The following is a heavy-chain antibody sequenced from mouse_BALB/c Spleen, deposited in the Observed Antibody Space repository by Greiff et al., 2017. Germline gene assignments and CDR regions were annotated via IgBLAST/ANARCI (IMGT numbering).Heavy chain of an antibody. CDR2: IWSGGST. V-gene: IGHV2-2*02. J-gene: IGHJ3*01. D-gene: IGHD1-1*01. CDR3: ARILYYYGSSYGDY. CDR1: GFSLTSYG. Sequence: QVQLKQSGPGLVQPSQSLSITCTVSGFSLTSYGVHWVRQSPGKGLEWLGVIWSGGSTDYNAAFISRLSISKDNSKSQVFFKMNSLQANDTAIYYCARILYYYGSSYGDYWGQGTLVTVSA.